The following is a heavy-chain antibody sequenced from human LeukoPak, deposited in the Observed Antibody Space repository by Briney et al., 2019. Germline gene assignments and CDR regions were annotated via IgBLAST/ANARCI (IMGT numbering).Heavy chain of an antibody. D-gene: IGHD6-19*01. CDR3: ARGGSGWSFYS. V-gene: IGHV5-51*01. CDR1: GYTFTSYW. J-gene: IGHJ5*01. CDR2: IYPSDSDT. Sequence: GESLKISCKASGYTFTSYWIGWVRQMLGKGPEWMGLIYPSDSDTRYSPSFQGQVTISADKSISTAYLQWSSLKASDTAMYYCARGGSGWSFYSWGQGTLITVSS.